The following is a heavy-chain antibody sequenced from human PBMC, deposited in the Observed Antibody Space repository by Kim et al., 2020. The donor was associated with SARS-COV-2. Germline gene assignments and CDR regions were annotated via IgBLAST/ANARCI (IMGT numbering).Heavy chain of an antibody. V-gene: IGHV4-34*01. D-gene: IGHD6-19*01. CDR2: INHSGST. Sequence: SETLSLTCAVYGGSFSGYYWSWIRQPPGKGLEWIGEINHSGSTNYNPSLKSRVTISVDTSKNQFSLKLSSVTAADTAVYYCARGDSSGWWAGAFDIWGQGTMVTVSS. CDR1: GGSFSGYY. CDR3: ARGDSSGWWAGAFDI. J-gene: IGHJ3*02.